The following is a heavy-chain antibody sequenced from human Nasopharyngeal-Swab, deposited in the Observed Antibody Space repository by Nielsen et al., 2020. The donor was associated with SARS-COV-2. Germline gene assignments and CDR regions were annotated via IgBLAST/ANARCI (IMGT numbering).Heavy chain of an antibody. V-gene: IGHV3-33*01. CDR1: GFTFSSYG. CDR3: ARGCSSTSCYRSVGMDV. J-gene: IGHJ6*02. D-gene: IGHD2-2*01. Sequence: GESLKISCAASGFTFSSYGMHWVRQAPGKGLEWVAVIWYDGSNKYYADSVKGRFTISRDNSKNTLYLQMNSLRAEDTAVYYCARGCSSTSCYRSVGMDVWGQGTTVTVSS. CDR2: IWYDGSNK.